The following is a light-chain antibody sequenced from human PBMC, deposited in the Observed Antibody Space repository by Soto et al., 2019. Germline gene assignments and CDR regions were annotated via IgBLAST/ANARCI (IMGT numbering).Light chain of an antibody. J-gene: IGKJ4*01. CDR1: ESMSGL. V-gene: IGKV1-39*01. CDR3: QQSYSTPRT. CDR2: AAS. Sequence: DIQMTQSPSSLSVYVGDRVTITYRAKESMSGLLNGYQQKIGKAPKLPKYAASSLQSGVTSRVSGSRSVTHLTLTISSLQPEDFSTDYCQQSYSTPRTFGGGTKVDIK.